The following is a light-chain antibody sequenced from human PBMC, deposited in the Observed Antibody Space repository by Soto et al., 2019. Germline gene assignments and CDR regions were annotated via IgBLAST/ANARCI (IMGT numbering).Light chain of an antibody. CDR1: QSINKY. CDR3: HQSYRAPQT. J-gene: IGKJ2*01. Sequence: DIQMTQSPSSLSASVGDRVTITCRASQSINKYLHWYQQKPGKAPKLLIYTASSLESGVPSRFSGSGSGTDFTLTISSLQTEDFASYFCHQSYRAPQTFGQGTKLEIK. V-gene: IGKV1-39*01. CDR2: TAS.